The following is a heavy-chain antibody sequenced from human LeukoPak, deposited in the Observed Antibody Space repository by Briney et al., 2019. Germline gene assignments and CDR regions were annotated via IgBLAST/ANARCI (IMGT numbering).Heavy chain of an antibody. Sequence: SEALSLTCAVHGGSFSDYSWSWIRQPPGKGREWIGEIRHSGGTNYNPSLKSRVTMSVDTSNNQFSLKLKSVTAADTAVYYCARDGIAVFGVITGNYYYMDVWGNGTTVTVSS. CDR2: IRHSGGT. J-gene: IGHJ6*03. V-gene: IGHV4-34*01. CDR1: GGSFSDYS. CDR3: ARDGIAVFGVITGNYYYMDV. D-gene: IGHD3-3*01.